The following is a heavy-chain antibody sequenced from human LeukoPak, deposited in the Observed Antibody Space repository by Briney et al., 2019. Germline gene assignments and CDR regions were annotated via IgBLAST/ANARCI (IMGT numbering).Heavy chain of an antibody. CDR2: INPSGGST. D-gene: IGHD3-9*01. CDR1: GYTFTSYY. V-gene: IGHV1-46*01. Sequence: ASVKVSCKASGYTFTSYYMHWVRQAPGQGLEWMGIINPSGGSTSYAQKFQGRVTMTRDKSTSTVYMELSSLRSEDTAVYYCARGGVRYFDWLAFFDYWGQGTLVTVSS. J-gene: IGHJ4*02. CDR3: ARGGVRYFDWLAFFDY.